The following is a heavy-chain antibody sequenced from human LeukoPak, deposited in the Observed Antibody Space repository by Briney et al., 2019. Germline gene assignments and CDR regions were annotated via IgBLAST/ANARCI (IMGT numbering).Heavy chain of an antibody. D-gene: IGHD1-26*01. V-gene: IGHV4-39*01. Sequence: SETLSLTCTVSGASISSGSYYWGWIRQPPGKGLEWIASIYYRGSTYGNPSLKSRVTISLDTSKNQFSLKLSSVTAADTAVYYCARLPIMVGAPRHFQDWGQGTLVIVSS. CDR2: IYYRGST. CDR3: ARLPIMVGAPRHFQD. CDR1: GASISSGSYY. J-gene: IGHJ1*01.